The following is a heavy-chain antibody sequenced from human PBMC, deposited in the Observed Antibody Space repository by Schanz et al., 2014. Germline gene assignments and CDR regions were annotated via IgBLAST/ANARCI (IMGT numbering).Heavy chain of an antibody. D-gene: IGHD5-12*01. CDR3: ARDEGRDGYNLAFDV. J-gene: IGHJ3*01. V-gene: IGHV3-53*01. CDR2: MYINSGST. CDR1: GFTVNTNY. Sequence: EVQLVESGGGLIQPGGSLRLSCAVSGFTVNTNYMSWVRQAPGKGLEWISSMYINSGSTQYADSVKGRFIISRDSSKNTLFLQMNSLRAEDTAVYFCARDEGRDGYNLAFDVWGQGTLVNVSS.